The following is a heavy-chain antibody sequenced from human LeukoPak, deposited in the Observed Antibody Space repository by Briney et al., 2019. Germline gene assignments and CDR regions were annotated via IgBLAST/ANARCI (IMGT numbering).Heavy chain of an antibody. CDR2: IVVGSGNT. J-gene: IGHJ5*02. D-gene: IGHD3-22*01. V-gene: IGHV1-58*02. Sequence: ASVKVSCKASGFTFTSSAMQWVRQARGQRLEWIGWIVVGSGNTNYAQKFQERVTITRDMSTSTAYMEPSSLRSEDTAVYYCAARYYYDSSGYYSSWAPPRGWFDPWGQGTLVTVSS. CDR1: GFTFTSSA. CDR3: AARYYYDSSGYYSSWAPPRGWFDP.